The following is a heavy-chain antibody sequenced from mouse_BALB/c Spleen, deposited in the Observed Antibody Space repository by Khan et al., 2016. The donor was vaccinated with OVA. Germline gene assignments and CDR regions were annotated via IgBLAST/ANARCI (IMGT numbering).Heavy chain of an antibody. CDR3: ARGFTY. Sequence: EVELVESGPGLVKPSQSLSLTCTVTGYSITTDYAWNWIRQFPGNKLEWMGYINYSGSTTYNPSLKSRFSITRDTSKNQFFLQLNSVTTEDTATYYCARGFTYWGQGTLVTGSA. CDR1: GYSITTDYA. V-gene: IGHV3-2*02. CDR2: INYSGST. J-gene: IGHJ3*01.